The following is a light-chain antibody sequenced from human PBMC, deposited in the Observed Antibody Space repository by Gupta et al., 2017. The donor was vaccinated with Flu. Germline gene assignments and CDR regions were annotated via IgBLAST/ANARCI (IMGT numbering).Light chain of an antibody. CDR3: RQANSLALT. J-gene: IGKJ4*01. CDR1: PGISAW. CDR2: SSS. V-gene: IGKV1-12*01. Sequence: DIQMTQSPSSVSASVGDRVTITCRASPGISAWLAWYQQKPGKAPKLLTYSSSTLYSGVPSRFSGSGSGTDFTLTISSLQTEDFATNESRQANSLALTFGGGTKVEIK.